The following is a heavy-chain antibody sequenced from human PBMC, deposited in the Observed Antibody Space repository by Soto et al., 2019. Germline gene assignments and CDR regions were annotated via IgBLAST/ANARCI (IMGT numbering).Heavy chain of an antibody. CDR2: ISYDGSNK. V-gene: IGHV3-30-3*01. D-gene: IGHD3-10*01. CDR1: GFTFSSYA. Sequence: QVPLVESGGGVVQPGRSLRLSCAASGFTFSSYAMHWVRQAPGKGLEWVAVISYDGSNKYYPDSVKGRFTTSTDKSKNTLYLELNCRGGADTAVYYCARRRKWFGELHAFDIWGQGTMVTVSS. CDR3: ARRRKWFGELHAFDI. J-gene: IGHJ3*02.